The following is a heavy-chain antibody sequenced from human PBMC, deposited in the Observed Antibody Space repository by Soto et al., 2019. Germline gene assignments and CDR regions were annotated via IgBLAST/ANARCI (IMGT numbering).Heavy chain of an antibody. J-gene: IGHJ4*02. Sequence: ETLSLTCAVYGGSFSGYYWSWIRQPPGKGLEWIGEINHSGSTNYNPSLKSRVTISVDTSKNQFSLKLSSVTAADTAVYYCARGPYRITIFGVVIEPRGFFDYWGQGTLVTVSS. CDR3: ARGPYRITIFGVVIEPRGFFDY. CDR1: GGSFSGYY. V-gene: IGHV4-34*01. CDR2: INHSGST. D-gene: IGHD3-3*01.